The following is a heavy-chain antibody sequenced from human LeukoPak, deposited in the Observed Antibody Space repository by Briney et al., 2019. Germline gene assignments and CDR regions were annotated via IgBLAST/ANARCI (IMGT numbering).Heavy chain of an antibody. J-gene: IGHJ4*02. Sequence: GGSLRRSCAASGFIFSSYEMNWLRQAPGKGLEGVSYISSSGSTIYYADSVKGRFTISRDNGKNSLYLQMNSLRAEDTALYYCAREGSGYDSDYWGQGTLVTVSS. CDR1: GFIFSSYE. CDR2: ISSSGSTI. CDR3: AREGSGYDSDY. D-gene: IGHD5-12*01. V-gene: IGHV3-48*03.